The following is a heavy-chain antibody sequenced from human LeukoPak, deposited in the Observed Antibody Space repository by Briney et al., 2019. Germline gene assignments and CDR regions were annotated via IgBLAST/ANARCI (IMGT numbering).Heavy chain of an antibody. V-gene: IGHV3-66*02. D-gene: IGHD4-23*01. CDR1: GFTVSSNY. J-gene: IGHJ3*02. Sequence: GGSLRLSCAASGFTVSSNYMSWVRQAPGKGLEWVSVIYSGGSTYYADSVKGRFTISRDNSKNTLYLQTNSLRAEDTAVYYCARDGGYGGNSEPDAFDIWGQGTMVTVSS. CDR2: IYSGGST. CDR3: ARDGGYGGNSEPDAFDI.